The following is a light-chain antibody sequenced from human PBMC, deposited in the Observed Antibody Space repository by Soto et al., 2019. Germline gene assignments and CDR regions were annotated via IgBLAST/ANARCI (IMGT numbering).Light chain of an antibody. J-gene: IGKJ1*01. CDR1: QTITNW. Sequence: DIQMTQSPSILSGSVGDRVTITCRSSQTITNWLAWYQQRPGKAPRLLIYDATSLESWDPSRFSGSGSGTEFTLTISSLQSEDLANYYCQQYKTFWTFGQGTQVDI. CDR3: QQYKTFWT. V-gene: IGKV1-5*01. CDR2: DAT.